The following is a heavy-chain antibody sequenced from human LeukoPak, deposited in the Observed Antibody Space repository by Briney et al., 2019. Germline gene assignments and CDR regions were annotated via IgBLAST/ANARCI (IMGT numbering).Heavy chain of an antibody. D-gene: IGHD6-13*01. V-gene: IGHV3-30*18. CDR3: AKDWQQLVLLDAFDI. CDR2: ISYDGSNK. Sequence: TGGSLRLSCAASGFTFSSYGMHWVRQAPGKGLEWVAVISYDGSNKYYADSVKGRFTISRDNSKNTLYLQMNSLRAEDTAVYYCAKDWQQLVLLDAFDIWGQGTMVTVSS. J-gene: IGHJ3*02. CDR1: GFTFSSYG.